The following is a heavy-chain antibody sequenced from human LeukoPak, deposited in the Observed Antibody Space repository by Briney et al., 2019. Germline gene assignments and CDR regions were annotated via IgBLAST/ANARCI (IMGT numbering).Heavy chain of an antibody. CDR1: GFTFDDYA. D-gene: IGHD3-22*01. CDR3: AKDYYYDSSGYLGG. J-gene: IGHJ4*02. CDR2: ISWNSGSI. V-gene: IGHV3-9*01. Sequence: GGSLRLSCAASGFTFDDYAMHWARQAPGKGLEWVSGISWNSGSIGYADSVKGRFTISRDNAKNSLYLQMNSLRAEDTALYYCAKDYYYDSSGYLGGWGQGTLVTVSS.